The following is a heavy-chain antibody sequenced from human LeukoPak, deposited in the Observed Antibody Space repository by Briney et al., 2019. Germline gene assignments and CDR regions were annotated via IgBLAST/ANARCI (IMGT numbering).Heavy chain of an antibody. CDR2: IKQDGSEK. V-gene: IGHV3-7*01. CDR3: ARSPAEVVVDDAFDI. J-gene: IGHJ3*02. CDR1: GFTFSNAW. Sequence: GGSLRLSCAASGFTFSNAWMSWVRQAPGKGLEWVANIKQDGSEKYYVDSVKGRFTISRDNAKNSLYLQMNSLRAEDTAVYYCARSPAEVVVDDAFDIWGQGTMVTVSS. D-gene: IGHD3-22*01.